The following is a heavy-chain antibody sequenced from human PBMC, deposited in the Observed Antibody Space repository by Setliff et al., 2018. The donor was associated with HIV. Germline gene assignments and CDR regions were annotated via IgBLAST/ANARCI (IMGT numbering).Heavy chain of an antibody. D-gene: IGHD5-12*01. J-gene: IGHJ4*02. Sequence: ASAKVSCKASGYYFPSYDINWLRQATGQGLAWMGWMNPNSGNTGYAQKFQGRVTMTRNTSISTAYMELSGLRSEDTAVYYCAIDVIGGWLRPMPDFWGPGTLVTV. CDR3: AIDVIGGWLRPMPDF. V-gene: IGHV1-8*02. CDR1: GYYFPSYD. CDR2: MNPNSGNT.